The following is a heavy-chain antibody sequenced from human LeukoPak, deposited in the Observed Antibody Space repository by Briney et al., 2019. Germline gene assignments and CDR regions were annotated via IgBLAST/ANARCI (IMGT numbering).Heavy chain of an antibody. J-gene: IGHJ4*02. CDR2: IYYGGST. Sequence: SETLSLTCTVSGGSISSSSYYWGWIRQPPGKGLEWIGYIYYGGSTDYSPSLKSRATISLDTSKNQFSLHLTSVTAADTAVYYCARQLAGLAPPGFIDSWGQGTLVTVSS. V-gene: IGHV4-61*05. D-gene: IGHD3-3*02. CDR3: ARQLAGLAPPGFIDS. CDR1: GGSISSSSYY.